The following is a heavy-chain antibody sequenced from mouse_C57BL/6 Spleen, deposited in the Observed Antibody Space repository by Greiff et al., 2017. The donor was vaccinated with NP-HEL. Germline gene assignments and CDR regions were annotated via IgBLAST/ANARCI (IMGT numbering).Heavy chain of an antibody. V-gene: IGHV1-80*01. CDR2: IYPGDGDT. CDR1: GYAFSSYW. J-gene: IGHJ2*01. D-gene: IGHD1-1*01. Sequence: QVQLQQSGAELVKPGASVKISCKASGYAFSSYWMNWVKQRPGKGLEWIGQIYPGDGDTNYNGKFKGKATLTADKSSSTAYMQLSSLTSEDSAVYFWARYFARGSSPYYFDYWGQGTTLTVSS. CDR3: ARYFARGSSPYYFDY.